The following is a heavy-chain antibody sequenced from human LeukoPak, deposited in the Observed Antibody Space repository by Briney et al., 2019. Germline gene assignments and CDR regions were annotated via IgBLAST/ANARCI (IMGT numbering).Heavy chain of an antibody. J-gene: IGHJ5*02. Sequence: GGSLRLSCTASGFTLSSYEMTWIRQAPGKGLEWVSSIDYSGDTTYYADSVKGRFTISRDNSKNTLYLQMNSLRAEDTAVYYCANPPTVTTIRFDPWGQGTLVTVSS. CDR3: ANPPTVTTIRFDP. CDR1: GFTLSSYE. V-gene: IGHV3-23*01. D-gene: IGHD4-17*01. CDR2: IDYSGDTT.